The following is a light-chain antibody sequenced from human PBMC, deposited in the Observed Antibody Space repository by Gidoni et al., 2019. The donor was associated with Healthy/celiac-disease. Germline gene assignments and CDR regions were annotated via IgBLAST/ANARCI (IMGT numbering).Light chain of an antibody. J-gene: IGLJ2*01. V-gene: IGLV2-8*01. Sequence: QSALTQPPSASASPGQSVTISCTGTSSDVGGYNYVPWYQQHPGKAPKLMIYEVSKRPSGVPDRFSGSKSGNTASLTVSGLQAEDEADYYCSSYAGSNTVVFGGGTKLTVL. CDR2: EVS. CDR3: SSYAGSNTVV. CDR1: SSDVGGYNY.